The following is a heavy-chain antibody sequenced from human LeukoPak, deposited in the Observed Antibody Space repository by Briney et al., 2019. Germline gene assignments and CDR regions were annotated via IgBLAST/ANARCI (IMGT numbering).Heavy chain of an antibody. CDR1: GGTFSSYA. CDR3: ARNFGAYGYSGDYFDY. V-gene: IGHV1-69*13. J-gene: IGHJ4*02. D-gene: IGHD5-24*01. Sequence: ASVEVSCKASGGTFSSYAISWVRQAPGQGLEWMGGIIPIFGTANYAQKFQGRVTITADESTSTAYMELSSLRSEDTAVYYCARNFGAYGYSGDYFDYWGQGTLVTVSS. CDR2: IIPIFGTA.